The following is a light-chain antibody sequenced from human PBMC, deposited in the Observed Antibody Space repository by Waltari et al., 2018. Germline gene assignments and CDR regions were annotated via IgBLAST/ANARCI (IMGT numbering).Light chain of an antibody. CDR3: MQAKFWPWT. V-gene: IGKV2-30*02. CDR2: QVS. Sequence: EVEMTQSPLTLPVTLGQPASISCRSTQSLVHTDGSTYVSWYHQRPGQAPSRLIFQVSKRDSGVPDRFSGSGSGTYFTLDISRVEAEDLGFYYCMQAKFWPWTFGQGTEVEIK. J-gene: IGKJ1*01. CDR1: QSLVHTDGSTY.